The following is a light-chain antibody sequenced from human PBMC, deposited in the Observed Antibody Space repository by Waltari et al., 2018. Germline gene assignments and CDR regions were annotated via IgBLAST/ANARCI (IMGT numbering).Light chain of an antibody. J-gene: IGKJ2*01. CDR2: AAS. Sequence: AIRMTQSPSSFSASTGDRVTMTCRASQGINTSVAWYQQKPGKAPNLLIYAASTLQSGVPSRFSGSGSGTDFTLTISCLQSEDFATYYCQQYYNYPYTFGQGTKVEIK. CDR3: QQYYNYPYT. V-gene: IGKV1-8*01. CDR1: QGINTS.